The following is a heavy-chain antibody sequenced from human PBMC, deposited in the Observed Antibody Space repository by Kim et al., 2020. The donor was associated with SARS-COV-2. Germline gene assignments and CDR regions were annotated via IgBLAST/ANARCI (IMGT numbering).Heavy chain of an antibody. J-gene: IGHJ6*02. Sequence: GGSLRLSCAASGFTFSSYSMNWVRQAPGKGLEWVSSISSSSSYIYYADSVKGRFTISRDNAKNSLYLPMNSLRAEDTSVYYCASYYSSSWYWMGGMDVWGQGTTVTVSS. CDR2: ISSSSSYI. CDR3: ASYYSSSWYWMGGMDV. CDR1: GFTFSSYS. D-gene: IGHD6-13*01. V-gene: IGHV3-21*01.